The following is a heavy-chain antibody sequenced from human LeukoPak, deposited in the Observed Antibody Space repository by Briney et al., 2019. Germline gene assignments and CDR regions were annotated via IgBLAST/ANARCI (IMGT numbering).Heavy chain of an antibody. D-gene: IGHD3-22*01. CDR3: VRRYYYDI. Sequence: SETLSLTCTVSGGAISNYYWSWIRQPPEKGLEYIGYIYYTGSTYYNPSLKSRVTISLDTSKNQFSLKLSSVTAADTAVYYCVRRYYYDIWGQGTLVTVSS. CDR1: GGAISNYY. V-gene: IGHV4-59*01. J-gene: IGHJ4*02. CDR2: IYYTGST.